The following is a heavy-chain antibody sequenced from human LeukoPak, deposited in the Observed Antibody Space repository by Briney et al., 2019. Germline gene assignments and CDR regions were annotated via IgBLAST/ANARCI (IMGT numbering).Heavy chain of an antibody. CDR3: ARGRDSSSWLRWRYYFDY. D-gene: IGHD6-13*01. Sequence: PSQTLSLTCAVSGGSISSGGYSWSWIRQPPGTGLEWIGYIYHSGSTYYNPSLKSRVTISVDTSKNQFSLKLSSVTAADTAVYYCARGRDSSSWLRWRYYFDYWGQGTLVTVSS. CDR2: IYHSGST. J-gene: IGHJ4*02. V-gene: IGHV4-30-2*01. CDR1: GGSISSGGYS.